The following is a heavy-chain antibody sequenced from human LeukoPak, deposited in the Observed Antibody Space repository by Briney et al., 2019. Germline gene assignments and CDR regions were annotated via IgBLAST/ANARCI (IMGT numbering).Heavy chain of an antibody. CDR2: IYTSGST. CDR3: ARGPSRDGYSFRRVRPYFDY. Sequence: PSETLSLTCTVSGGSISSYYWSWIRQPAGKGLEWIGRIYTSGSTNYNPSLKSRVTMSVDTSKNQFSLKLSSVTAADTAVYYCARGPSRDGYSFRRVRPYFDYWGQGTLVTVSS. CDR1: GGSISSYY. J-gene: IGHJ4*02. D-gene: IGHD5-24*01. V-gene: IGHV4-4*07.